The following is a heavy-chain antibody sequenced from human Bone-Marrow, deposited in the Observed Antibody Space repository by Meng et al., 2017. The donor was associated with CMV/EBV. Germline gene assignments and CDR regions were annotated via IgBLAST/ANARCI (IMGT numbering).Heavy chain of an antibody. D-gene: IGHD4-17*01. V-gene: IGHV3-23*04. J-gene: IGHJ4*02. CDR2: ISGSGATT. CDR3: ARRYGDYGFDY. CDR1: GFTFTVYA. Sequence: VQLVESGGGVVQPGGSLRLSCAASGFTFTVYAMSWVRQATGKGREWVSRISGSGATTHYADSVKGRFTVSRENSRNTLYLQMSSLRAEDTAIYYCARRYGDYGFDYWGQGTLVTVSS.